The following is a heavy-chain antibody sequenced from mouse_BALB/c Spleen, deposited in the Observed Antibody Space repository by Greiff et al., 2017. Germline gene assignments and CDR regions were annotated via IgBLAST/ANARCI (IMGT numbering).Heavy chain of an antibody. CDR1: GYSITSGYY. D-gene: IGHD1-2*01. CDR3: ASRITTARGFAY. Sequence: EVKLMESGPGLVKPSQSLSLTCSVTGYSITSGYYWNWIRQFPGNKLEWMGYISYDGSNNYNPSLKNRISITRDTSKNQFFLKLNSVTTEDTATYYCASRITTARGFAYWGQGTLVTVSA. V-gene: IGHV3-6*02. CDR2: ISYDGSN. J-gene: IGHJ3*01.